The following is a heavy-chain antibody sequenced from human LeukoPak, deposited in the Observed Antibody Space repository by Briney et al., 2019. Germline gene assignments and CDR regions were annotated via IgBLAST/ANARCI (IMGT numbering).Heavy chain of an antibody. CDR1: GGSISSYY. D-gene: IGHD4/OR15-4a*01. CDR2: IYTSGST. Sequence: SETLSLTCTVSGGSISSYYWSWIRQPAGKGLEWIGRIYTSGSTNYNPSLKSRVTMSVDTSKNQFSLQLNSVTPEDTAVYYCARTDYAGVFDYWGQGTLVTVSS. V-gene: IGHV4-4*07. CDR3: ARTDYAGVFDY. J-gene: IGHJ4*02.